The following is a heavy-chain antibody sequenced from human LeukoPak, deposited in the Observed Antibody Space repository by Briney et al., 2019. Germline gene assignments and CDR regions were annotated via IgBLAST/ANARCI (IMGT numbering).Heavy chain of an antibody. CDR1: GFTFSIYS. Sequence: GGSLRLSCVASGFTFSIYSMNWVRQAPGKGLEWVSSISNSSSYIYYADSVKGRFTISRDNGKNSLYLQMNSLRAEDTAVYYCARDGYSSSWRYAFDIWGQGTMVTVSS. CDR3: ARDGYSSSWRYAFDI. J-gene: IGHJ3*02. CDR2: ISNSSSYI. D-gene: IGHD6-13*01. V-gene: IGHV3-21*01.